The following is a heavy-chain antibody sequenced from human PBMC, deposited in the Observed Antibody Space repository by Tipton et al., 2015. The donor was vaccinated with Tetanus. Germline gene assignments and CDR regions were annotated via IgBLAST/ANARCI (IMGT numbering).Heavy chain of an antibody. CDR3: ARLPKHYSASGTT. Sequence: QSGAEVKKPGESLKMSCEISGHNSRSYWISWVRQMPGKGLEWMGIVYPGDSDATYSPSFQGQVTISLDKSISTAYLQWSSLKASDTAIYFCARLPKHYSASGTTWGQGTQVTVSS. CDR1: GHNSRSYW. D-gene: IGHD3-10*01. J-gene: IGHJ5*02. CDR2: VYPGDSDA. V-gene: IGHV5-51*01.